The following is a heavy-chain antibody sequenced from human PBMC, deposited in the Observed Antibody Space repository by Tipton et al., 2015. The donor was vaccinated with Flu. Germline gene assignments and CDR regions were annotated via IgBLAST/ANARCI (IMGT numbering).Heavy chain of an antibody. D-gene: IGHD6-13*01. CDR1: GFAVSSNY. CDR3: ARLSSNWYHQLDN. V-gene: IGHV3-66*02. J-gene: IGHJ4*02. Sequence: SLRLSCAASGFAVSSNYISWVRQAPGKGLEWVSVIYSGGSTYYADSVKGRFTSSRDNSKNTLYLQMNSLRAEDTAVYYCARLSSNWYHQLDNWGQGTLVTVSS. CDR2: IYSGGST.